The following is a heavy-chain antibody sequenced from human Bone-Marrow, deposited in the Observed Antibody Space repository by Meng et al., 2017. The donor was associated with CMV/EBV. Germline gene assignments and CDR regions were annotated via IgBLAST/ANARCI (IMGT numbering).Heavy chain of an antibody. Sequence: SLKISCAASGFTFDDYAMHWVRQAPGKGLEWVSGISWNSGSIGYADSVKGRFTISRDNSKNTLYLQMNSLRAEDTAVYYCAKDGTIFGVVITAVDWGQGTLVTVS. CDR3: AKDGTIFGVVITAVD. D-gene: IGHD3-3*01. CDR2: ISWNSGSI. V-gene: IGHV3-9*01. CDR1: GFTFDDYA. J-gene: IGHJ4*02.